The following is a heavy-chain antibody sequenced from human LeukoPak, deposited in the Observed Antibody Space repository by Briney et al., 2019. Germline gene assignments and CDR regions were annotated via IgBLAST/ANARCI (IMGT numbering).Heavy chain of an antibody. CDR3: ARDVIRSYYDFWSGYPNGGDAFDI. V-gene: IGHV4-30-4*08. CDR1: GGSISSGGYY. CDR2: IYYSGST. D-gene: IGHD3-3*01. Sequence: SETLSLTCTVSGGSISSGGYYWSWIRQHPGKGLEWIGYIYYSGSTYYNPSLKSRVTISVDTSKNQFSLKLSSVTAADTAVYYCARDVIRSYYDFWSGYPNGGDAFDIWGQGTMVTVSS. J-gene: IGHJ3*02.